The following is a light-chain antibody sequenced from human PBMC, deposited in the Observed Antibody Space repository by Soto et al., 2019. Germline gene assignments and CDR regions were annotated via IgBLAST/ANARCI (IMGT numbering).Light chain of an antibody. CDR1: QSVSSSY. J-gene: IGKJ4*01. CDR2: GAS. Sequence: EIVLTQSPGTLSLSPGERATLSCRASQSVSSSYLDWYQQKPGQAPRLLLYGASSRATRIPDRFTGSGSGTDFTLTISRLEPADFAVYYCQQYGSSLLTFGGGTKVEIK. V-gene: IGKV3-20*01. CDR3: QQYGSSLLT.